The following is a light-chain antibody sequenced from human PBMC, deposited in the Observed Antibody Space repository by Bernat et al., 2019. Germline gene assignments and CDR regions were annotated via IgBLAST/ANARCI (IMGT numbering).Light chain of an antibody. V-gene: IGLV1-47*02. CDR3: AVRDDSFYVV. CDR2: SNT. Sequence: QSVLTQPPSASGTLGQRVTISCSGSSSNIGGNYVYWYQQLPGTAPKLLIYSNTQRPSGVPDRFSGSKSGNSASLAISGLRSEDEADYYCAVRDDSFYVVFGGGTKLTVL. J-gene: IGLJ2*01. CDR1: SSNIGGNY.